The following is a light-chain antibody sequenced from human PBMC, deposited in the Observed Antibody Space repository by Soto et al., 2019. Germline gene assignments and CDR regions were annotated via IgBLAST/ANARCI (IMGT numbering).Light chain of an antibody. V-gene: IGKV3-15*01. CDR1: QSVGSN. Sequence: TRSPGTLSLSPGDRVTLSCRARQSVGSNLAWYQQTTGQAPRVVIYDASTRATVIPARFSGSGSGTQLNLTISRLQSEDFAVYYCQQYNNWPRTFGQGTQVDIK. CDR2: DAS. CDR3: QQYNNWPRT. J-gene: IGKJ1*01.